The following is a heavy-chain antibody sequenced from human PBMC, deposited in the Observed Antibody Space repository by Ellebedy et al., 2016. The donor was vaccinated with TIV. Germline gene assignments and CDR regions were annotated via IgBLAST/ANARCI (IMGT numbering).Heavy chain of an antibody. CDR3: ARDSFYDSGSNFDDVFDS. Sequence: SETLSLTCAVSGDSISSNYRWRWFRQSPGKGLEWIGTITYSGNTYYNPSVNSRVTISVDMSKNQFSLRLTSVTAADTAVYYCARDSFYDSGSNFDDVFDSWGQGTMVTVSS. J-gene: IGHJ3*02. CDR2: ITYSGNT. V-gene: IGHV4-39*07. CDR1: GDSISSNYR. D-gene: IGHD3-10*01.